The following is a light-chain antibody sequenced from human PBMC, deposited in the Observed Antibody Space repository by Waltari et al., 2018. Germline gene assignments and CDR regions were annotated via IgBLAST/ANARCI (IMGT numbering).Light chain of an antibody. J-gene: IGKJ2*03. V-gene: IGKV1-39*01. CDR2: AAS. Sequence: DIQLTQSPSSLSASVGARVTITCRASQSINTYLNWYQQKLGKAPKLLIYAASNLQNGVPSRFSGSGSETDFTLTISSLQPEDFATYYCQQTYSSPSSFGQGTKLEIK. CDR1: QSINTY. CDR3: QQTYSSPSS.